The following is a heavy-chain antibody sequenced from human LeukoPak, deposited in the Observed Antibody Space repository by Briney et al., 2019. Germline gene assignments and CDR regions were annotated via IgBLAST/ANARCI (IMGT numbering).Heavy chain of an antibody. D-gene: IGHD3-16*01. CDR1: GFDLSRNG. CDR2: IRYDGSKT. CDR3: ARDLDDVNINYDNIPEY. V-gene: IGHV3-30*02. J-gene: IGHJ4*02. Sequence: GGSLTLPCAASGFDLSRNGMHGVRQAPGKGLEWVSFIRYDGSKTFYGDSVTGRFTISRHNSKNTLYLQMNSLRPEDTAVYYCARDLDDVNINYDNIPEYWGQGVLVTVSS.